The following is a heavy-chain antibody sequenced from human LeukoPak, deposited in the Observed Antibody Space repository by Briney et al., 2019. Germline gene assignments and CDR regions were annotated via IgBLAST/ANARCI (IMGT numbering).Heavy chain of an antibody. V-gene: IGHV1-46*01. J-gene: IGHJ3*01. CDR2: INPSGGST. D-gene: IGHD3-16*01. Sequence: ASVKVSCKASGGTFSSYAISWVRQAPGQGLEWMGIINPSGGSTSYAQKFQGRVTMTRDMSTSTVYMELSSLRSEDTAVYYCARRRLAQESIRPGIDAFDVWGQGTVVTVSA. CDR3: ARRRLAQESIRPGIDAFDV. CDR1: GGTFSSYA.